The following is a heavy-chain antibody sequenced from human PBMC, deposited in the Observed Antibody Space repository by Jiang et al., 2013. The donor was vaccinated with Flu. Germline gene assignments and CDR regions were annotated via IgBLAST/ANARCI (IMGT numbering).Heavy chain of an antibody. CDR2: IDPSDSYT. CDR1: EYNFTGYW. V-gene: IGHV5-10-1*01. CDR3: ARLRDGSLDN. Sequence: EVKKPGESLRISCKGSEYNFTGYWISWVRQMPGKGLEWMGRIDPSDSYTNYSPSFQGHVTISTDKSISTAYVQWSSLKASDTAIYYCARLRDGSLDNWGQGTLVTVSS. J-gene: IGHJ4*02. D-gene: IGHD5-24*01.